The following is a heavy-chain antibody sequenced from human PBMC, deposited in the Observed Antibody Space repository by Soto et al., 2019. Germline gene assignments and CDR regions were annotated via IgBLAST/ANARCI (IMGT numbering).Heavy chain of an antibody. J-gene: IGHJ4*02. D-gene: IGHD2-15*01. V-gene: IGHV4-61*01. CDR2: IYYSGST. Sequence: SETLSLTCTVSGGSVSSGSYYWSWIRQPPGKGLEWIGYIYYSGSTNYNPSLKSRVTISVDTSKNQFSLKLSSVTAADTAVYYCARAGSCSGGNCYAGLDYWGQGTLVTVS. CDR1: GGSVSSGSYY. CDR3: ARAGSCSGGNCYAGLDY.